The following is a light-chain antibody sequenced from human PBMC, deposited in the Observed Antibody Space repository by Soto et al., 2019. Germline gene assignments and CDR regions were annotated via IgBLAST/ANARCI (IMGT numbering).Light chain of an antibody. CDR2: WAS. Sequence: DIVMTQSPDSLAVSLGERATINCKSSQSVLYSSNNKNYLAWYQQRPGQPLKLLIYWASTRESGVPDRFSGSGSGTDFTLTITCLQAEDVAVYYCQQYESTPPTFGQGTKLEIK. V-gene: IGKV4-1*01. J-gene: IGKJ2*01. CDR1: QSVLYSSNNKNY. CDR3: QQYESTPPT.